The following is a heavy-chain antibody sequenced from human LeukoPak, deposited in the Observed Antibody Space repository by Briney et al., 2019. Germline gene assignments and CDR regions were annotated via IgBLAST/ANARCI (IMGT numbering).Heavy chain of an antibody. J-gene: IGHJ3*02. CDR3: ARQYDSSGYSAFDI. CDR1: GFTFSSYG. D-gene: IGHD3-22*01. CDR2: ISYDGSNK. V-gene: IGHV3-30*03. Sequence: GGSLRLYCAASGFTFSSYGMHWVRQAPGKGLEWVAVISYDGSNKFYADSVKGRFTISRDNSKNTLYLQMNSLRAEDTAVYYCARQYDSSGYSAFDIWGQGTMVTVSS.